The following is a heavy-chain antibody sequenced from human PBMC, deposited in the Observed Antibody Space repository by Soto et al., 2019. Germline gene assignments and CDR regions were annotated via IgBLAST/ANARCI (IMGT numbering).Heavy chain of an antibody. CDR3: AKGAVAGTPTSYYYYGMDV. Sequence: QVQLLQSGAEVKKPGSSVRVSCEASGGSFRTYSIRWVRQAPGQGLEWMGEIIPIFGTVNYAQKFQGRVTITADEPTTTVYRDLRSLRSEDTAVYYSAKGAVAGTPTSYYYYGMDVWGQGTTVTVSS. V-gene: IGHV1-69*12. CDR1: GGSFRTYS. J-gene: IGHJ6*02. CDR2: IIPIFGTV. D-gene: IGHD6-19*01.